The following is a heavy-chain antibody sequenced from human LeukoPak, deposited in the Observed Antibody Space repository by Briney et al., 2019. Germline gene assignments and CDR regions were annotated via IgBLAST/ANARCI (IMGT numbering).Heavy chain of an antibody. V-gene: IGHV4-39*07. CDR1: GGSISSSSYY. CDR2: IYYSGST. J-gene: IGHJ5*02. CDR3: ARDGPSLIAAAPNWFDP. D-gene: IGHD6-13*01. Sequence: SETLSLTCTVSGGSISSSSYYWGWIRQPPGKGLEWIGSIYYSGSTYYNPSLKSRVTISVDTSKNQFSLKLSSVTAADTAVYYCARDGPSLIAAAPNWFDPWGQGTLVTVSS.